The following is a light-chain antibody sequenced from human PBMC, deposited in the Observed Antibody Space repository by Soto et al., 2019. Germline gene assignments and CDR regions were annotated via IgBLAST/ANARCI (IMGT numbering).Light chain of an antibody. J-gene: IGKJ3*01. CDR2: AAS. CDR1: QGISNW. Sequence: DIQMTQSPSSVSASVGDRVSITCRASQGISNWLAWYQQKPGRASKLLIYAASSLQSGVSSRFSGSGSGTDFTLTISSLQPEDCATYYCQQGNSFPFTFGPGTKVDIK. V-gene: IGKV1D-12*01. CDR3: QQGNSFPFT.